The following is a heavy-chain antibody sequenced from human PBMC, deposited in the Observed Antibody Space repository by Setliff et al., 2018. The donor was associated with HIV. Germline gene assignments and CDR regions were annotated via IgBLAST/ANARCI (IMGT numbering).Heavy chain of an antibody. CDR2: TIPMYGTA. Sequence: VKVSCKASGGTFSNFAVNWVRQAPGQGLEWMGGTIPMYGTANYAQEFKDRLTITADESTSTAYMELSSLRSEDTAVYYCASHAKTVDNGLLDHWGRGALVTVSS. J-gene: IGHJ4*02. V-gene: IGHV1-69*13. CDR3: ASHAKTVDNGLLDH. D-gene: IGHD6-19*01. CDR1: GGTFSNFA.